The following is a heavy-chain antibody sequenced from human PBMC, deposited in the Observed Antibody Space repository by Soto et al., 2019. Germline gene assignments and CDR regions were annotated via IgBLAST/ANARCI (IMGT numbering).Heavy chain of an antibody. Sequence: GGSLRLSCAASGFTFDDYTMHWVRQAPGKGLEWVSLISWDGGSTYYADSVKGRFTISRDNSKNSLYLQMNSLRTEDTALYYCAKDGRLLWFGEFEMDVWGQGTTVTVSS. D-gene: IGHD3-10*01. CDR1: GFTFDDYT. J-gene: IGHJ6*02. CDR3: AKDGRLLWFGEFEMDV. CDR2: ISWDGGST. V-gene: IGHV3-43*01.